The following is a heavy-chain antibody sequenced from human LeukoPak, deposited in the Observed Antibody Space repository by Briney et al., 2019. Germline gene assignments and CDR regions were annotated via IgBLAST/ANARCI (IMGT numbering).Heavy chain of an antibody. J-gene: IGHJ1*01. V-gene: IGHV4-61*01. D-gene: IGHD6-6*01. CDR2: IHDRGSD. CDR1: GASITTTNFW. CDR3: ARYGLVEFRNAFQY. Sequence: SGTLSLTCSVSGASITTTNFWWTWIRQSPGRGLEWIGYIHDRGSDKYNPALESRATLSVDTSKNQFSLKLNSVTAADTAVYYCARYGLVEFRNAFQYWGQGILVSVSS.